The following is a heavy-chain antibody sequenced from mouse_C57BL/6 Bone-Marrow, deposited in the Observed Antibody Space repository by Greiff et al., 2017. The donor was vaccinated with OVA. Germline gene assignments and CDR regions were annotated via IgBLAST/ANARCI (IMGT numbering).Heavy chain of an antibody. CDR3: ARTITTVVGDY. CDR1: GYAFSSYW. J-gene: IGHJ2*01. Sequence: QVQLKQSGAELVKPGASVKISCKASGYAFSSYWMNWVKQRPGKGLEWIGQIYPGDGDTNYNGKFKGKATLTADKSSSTAYMQLSSLTSEDSAVYFCARTITTVVGDYWGQGTTLTVSS. V-gene: IGHV1-80*01. D-gene: IGHD1-1*01. CDR2: IYPGDGDT.